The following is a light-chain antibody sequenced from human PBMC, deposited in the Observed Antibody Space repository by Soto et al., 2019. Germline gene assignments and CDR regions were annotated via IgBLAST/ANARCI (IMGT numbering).Light chain of an antibody. CDR2: GAS. J-gene: IGKJ1*01. CDR1: QSIDKH. V-gene: IGKV1-39*01. Sequence: DIQMTQSPFSLSASVGDRVTITCRARQSIDKHLNWYQHKPGQAPKLLIFGASSLQSGVPSRFSGSGSGTDFILTISSLEPEDVATYFGQQSYSKRTFGQGTKVEIK. CDR3: QQSYSKRT.